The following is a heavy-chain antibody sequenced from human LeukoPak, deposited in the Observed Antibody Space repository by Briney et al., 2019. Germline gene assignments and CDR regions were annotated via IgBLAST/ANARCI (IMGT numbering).Heavy chain of an antibody. CDR3: AKQKYSSSSRDWYFDL. V-gene: IGHV3-30*02. Sequence: AGGSLRLSCAASGFSFSSYGMHWVRQAPGKGLEWVAVIWYDGSNKYYADSVKGRFTISRDNSKNTLYLQMNSLRAEDTAVYYCAKQKYSSSSRDWYFDLWGRGTLVTVSS. CDR2: IWYDGSNK. CDR1: GFSFSSYG. D-gene: IGHD6-6*01. J-gene: IGHJ2*01.